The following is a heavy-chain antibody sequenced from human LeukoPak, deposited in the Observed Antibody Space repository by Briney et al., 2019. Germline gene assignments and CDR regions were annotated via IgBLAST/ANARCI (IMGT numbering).Heavy chain of an antibody. Sequence: GGSLRLSCAASVSTFSSYSMNWVRQAPGKGLEWVSSISSSSSYIYYADSVKGRFTISRDNAKNSPYLQMNSLRAEDTAVYYCARVSLGITMLRGVIIPDYWGQGTLVTVSS. CDR3: ARVSLGITMLRGVIIPDY. J-gene: IGHJ4*02. D-gene: IGHD3-10*01. CDR1: VSTFSSYS. V-gene: IGHV3-21*01. CDR2: ISSSSSYI.